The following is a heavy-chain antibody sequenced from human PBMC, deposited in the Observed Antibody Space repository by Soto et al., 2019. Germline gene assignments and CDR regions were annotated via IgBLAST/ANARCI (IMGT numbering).Heavy chain of an antibody. D-gene: IGHD6-13*01. J-gene: IGHJ4*02. V-gene: IGHV3-9*01. Sequence: CMRLACGASWFTFEDGCMHLGRQAPGKGLEWVASISWNSGSIGYADSVKGRFTISRDNANNSLSLQMNSLRPEDTALYYCVKDKWYNNTWYLDYWGQGTLVTAPQ. CDR2: ISWNSGSI. CDR1: WFTFEDGC. CDR3: VKDKWYNNTWYLDY.